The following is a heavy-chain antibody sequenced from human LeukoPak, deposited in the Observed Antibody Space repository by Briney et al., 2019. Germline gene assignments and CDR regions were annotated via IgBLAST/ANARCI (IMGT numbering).Heavy chain of an antibody. CDR1: GFTVSSNY. CDR2: IYSGCST. CDR3: AREAGPTPPYYYYYYYMDV. D-gene: IGHD6-25*01. J-gene: IGHJ6*03. V-gene: IGHV3-53*01. Sequence: PGGSLRLSCAASGFTVSSNYMSWVRQAPGKGLEWVSVIYSGCSTYNADSVKGRFTIYRDNSKNTLYLQMNSLRAEDTAVYYCAREAGPTPPYYYYYYYMDVWGKGTTVTVSS.